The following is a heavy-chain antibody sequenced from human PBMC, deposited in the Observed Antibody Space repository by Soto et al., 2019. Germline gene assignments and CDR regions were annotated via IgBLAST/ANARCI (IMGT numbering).Heavy chain of an antibody. CDR1: GYTFTSYA. D-gene: IGHD3-3*01. Sequence: ASVKVSCKASGYTFTSYAMHWVRQAPGQRLEWMGWINAGNGNTKYSQKFQGRVTITRDTSASTAYMELSSLRSEDTAVYYCARAVITIFGVVNWALDDWGQGTLVTVSS. CDR2: INAGNGNT. CDR3: ARAVITIFGVVNWALDD. V-gene: IGHV1-3*01. J-gene: IGHJ4*02.